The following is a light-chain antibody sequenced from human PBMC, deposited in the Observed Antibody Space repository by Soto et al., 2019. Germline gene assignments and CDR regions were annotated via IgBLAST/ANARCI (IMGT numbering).Light chain of an antibody. CDR1: QNIYINS. Sequence: EIVLTQSPETLSFSPGERSTLSCRASQNIYINSLAWYQQRPGQAPRLLIYGGSTRATDVPDRFSCSGSGTDFALTISRLDPEDFAVYYCQQYGAPPLSFGPGTKVDIK. J-gene: IGKJ3*01. CDR3: QQYGAPPLS. CDR2: GGS. V-gene: IGKV3-20*01.